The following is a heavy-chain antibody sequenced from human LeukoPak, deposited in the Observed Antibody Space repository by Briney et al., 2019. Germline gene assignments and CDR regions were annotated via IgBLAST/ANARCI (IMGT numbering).Heavy chain of an antibody. D-gene: IGHD3-10*01. J-gene: IGHJ3*02. CDR1: GFSFSYYA. Sequence: GGSLRLSCAASGFSFSYYAMSWVRQAPGKGLEWVSGISSGGGTTYYVDSVKGRFTISRDNPKTTLYLQMNCLRAEDTAVYFCAKDPSSGFADGDAFGIWGQGTRVTVSS. CDR2: ISSGGGTT. V-gene: IGHV3-23*01. CDR3: AKDPSSGFADGDAFGI.